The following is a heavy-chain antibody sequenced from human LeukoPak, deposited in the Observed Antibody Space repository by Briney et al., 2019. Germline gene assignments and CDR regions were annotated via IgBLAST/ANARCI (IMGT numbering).Heavy chain of an antibody. CDR1: GFTFTRYW. J-gene: IGHJ4*02. Sequence: GGSLRLSCAASGFTFTRYWMSWVRQAPGKGLEWVANIGQDGSQWNYVDSVRGRFTISRDNAKSSLYLQMISLRAEDTAVYYCARAYGSGVFDYWGQGTLVTVSS. V-gene: IGHV3-7*01. D-gene: IGHD3-10*01. CDR2: IGQDGSQW. CDR3: ARAYGSGVFDY.